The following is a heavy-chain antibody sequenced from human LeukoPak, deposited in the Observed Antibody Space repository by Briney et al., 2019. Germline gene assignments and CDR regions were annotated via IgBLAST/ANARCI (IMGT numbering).Heavy chain of an antibody. CDR2: INPNSGGT. Sequence: ASVKVSCKASGYTFTGYYMHWVRQAPGQGLEWMGWINPNSGGTNYAQKFQGRVTMTRDTSISTAYMELSRLRSDDTAVYYCARDPRGYNYPYGVFAYWGQGTLVTVSS. CDR1: GYTFTGYY. V-gene: IGHV1-2*02. D-gene: IGHD5-18*01. CDR3: ARDPRGYNYPYGVFAY. J-gene: IGHJ4*02.